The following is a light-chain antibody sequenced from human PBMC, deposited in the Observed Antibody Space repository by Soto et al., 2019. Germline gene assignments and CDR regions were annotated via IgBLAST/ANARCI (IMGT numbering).Light chain of an antibody. J-gene: IGKJ2*01. CDR1: QSVSSN. CDR3: QQYNNWPSMYT. V-gene: IGKV3-15*01. CDR2: GAS. Sequence: EIVMTQSPATLSVSPGERATLSCRASQSVSSNLAWYQQKPGQAPRLLIYGASTRATGIPARFSCSGSGTEFTLTISRLQSEDFAVYYCQQYNNWPSMYTFGQGTKLEIK.